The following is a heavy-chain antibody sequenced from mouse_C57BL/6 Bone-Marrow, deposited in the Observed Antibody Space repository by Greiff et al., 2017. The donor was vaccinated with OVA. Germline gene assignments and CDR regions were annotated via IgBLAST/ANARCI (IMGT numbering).Heavy chain of an antibody. J-gene: IGHJ2*01. V-gene: IGHV3-6*01. Sequence: VQLQQSGPGLVKPSQSLSLTCSVTGYSITSGYYWNWIRQFPGNKLEWMGYISYDGSNNYNPSLKNRISITRDTSKNQFFLKLNSVTTEDTATYYCARERKGRYYFDYWGQGTTLTVSS. CDR1: GYSITSGYY. D-gene: IGHD3-3*01. CDR2: ISYDGSN. CDR3: ARERKGRYYFDY.